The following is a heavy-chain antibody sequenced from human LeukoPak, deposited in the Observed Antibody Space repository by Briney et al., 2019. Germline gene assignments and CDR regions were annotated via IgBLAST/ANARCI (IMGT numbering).Heavy chain of an antibody. CDR3: ASTDRYSSSSEIFDY. D-gene: IGHD6-6*01. Sequence: GASVKVSCKTSGYTFTCYYMHWVRQARGQGREWMGRINTNSGGTKDAQKFQGRVTMTRDTSISTAYMELSRLRSDDTAVYSCASTDRYSSSSEIFDYWGQGTLVTVSS. J-gene: IGHJ4*02. V-gene: IGHV1-2*06. CDR2: INTNSGGT. CDR1: GYTFTCYY.